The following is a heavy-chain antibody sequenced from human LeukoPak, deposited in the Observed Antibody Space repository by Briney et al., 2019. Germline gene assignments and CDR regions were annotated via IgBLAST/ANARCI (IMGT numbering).Heavy chain of an antibody. Sequence: SETLSLTCTVSGGSISSYYWSWIRQPPGKGLEWIGYIYDSGSTNYNPSLKSRVTISVDTSKNQFSLKLSSVTAADTAVYYCARSTYYYDSSGYSYYSYYYMDVWGKGTTVTISS. V-gene: IGHV4-59*01. CDR2: IYDSGST. CDR1: GGSISSYY. J-gene: IGHJ6*03. CDR3: ARSTYYYDSSGYSYYSYYYMDV. D-gene: IGHD3-22*01.